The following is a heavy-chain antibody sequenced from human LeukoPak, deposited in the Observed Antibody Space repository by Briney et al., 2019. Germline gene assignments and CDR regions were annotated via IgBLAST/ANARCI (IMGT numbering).Heavy chain of an antibody. CDR3: ARTTEDCNSASCYQYCFDP. D-gene: IGHD2-2*01. CDR1: GGSISSGGYS. V-gene: IGHV4-30-4*07. CDR2: IYYSDI. Sequence: SETLSLTCAVSGGSISSGGYSWSWIRQPPGKGLEWIGYIYYSDIYYNPSLRSRVTILVDTSKNQFSLKLSSVTAADTAVYYCARTTEDCNSASCYQYCFDPWGQGTLVTVSS. J-gene: IGHJ5*02.